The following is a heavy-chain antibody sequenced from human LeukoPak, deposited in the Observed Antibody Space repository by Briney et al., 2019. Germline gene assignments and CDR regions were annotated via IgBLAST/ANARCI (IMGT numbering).Heavy chain of an antibody. V-gene: IGHV1-2*02. J-gene: IGHJ4*02. CDR3: ARDVYYGSGSPITSDY. CDR2: INPNSGGT. Sequence: GASVKVSCKASGYTFTGYYMHWVRQAPGQGLEWMGWINPNSGGTNYAQKFQGRVTMTRNTSISTAYMELRSLRSDDTAVYYCARDVYYGSGSPITSDYWGQGTLVTVSS. D-gene: IGHD3-10*01. CDR1: GYTFTGYY.